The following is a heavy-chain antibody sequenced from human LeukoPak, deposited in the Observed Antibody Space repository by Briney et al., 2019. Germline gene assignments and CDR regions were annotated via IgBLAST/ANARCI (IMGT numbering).Heavy chain of an antibody. Sequence: SETLSLTCTVSGGSISSYYWSWIRQPPGKGLEWTGYIYYSGSTNYNPSLKSRVTISVDTSKNQFSLKLSSVTAADTAVYYCAREHRDLAVAGPPDYWGQGTLVTVSS. D-gene: IGHD6-19*01. CDR1: GGSISSYY. J-gene: IGHJ4*02. V-gene: IGHV4-59*01. CDR2: IYYSGST. CDR3: AREHRDLAVAGPPDY.